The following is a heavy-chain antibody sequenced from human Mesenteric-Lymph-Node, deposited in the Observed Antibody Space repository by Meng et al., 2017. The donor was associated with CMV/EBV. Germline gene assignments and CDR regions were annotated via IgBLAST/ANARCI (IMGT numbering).Heavy chain of an antibody. Sequence: GESLKISCAASGFTVSSNYMSWVRQAPGKGLEWVSVIYSGGSTYYADSVKGRFTISRDNSKNTLYLQMNSLRAEDTAVYYCARDYYDSSGSYGIDVWGQGTTVTVSS. J-gene: IGHJ6*02. CDR2: IYSGGST. D-gene: IGHD3-22*01. CDR1: GFTVSSNY. CDR3: ARDYYDSSGSYGIDV. V-gene: IGHV3-53*01.